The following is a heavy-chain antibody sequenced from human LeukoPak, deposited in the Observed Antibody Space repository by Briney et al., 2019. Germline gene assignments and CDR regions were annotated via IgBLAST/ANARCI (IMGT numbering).Heavy chain of an antibody. D-gene: IGHD6-13*01. CDR3: ARDRESSSWYGSWFDP. Sequence: PSETLSPTCTVSGGSISSYYWSWIRQPPGKGLEWIGYIYYSGSTNYNPSLKSRVTISVDTSKNQFSLKLSSVTAADTAVYYCARDRESSSWYGSWFDPWGQGTLVTVSS. V-gene: IGHV4-59*01. CDR1: GGSISSYY. CDR2: IYYSGST. J-gene: IGHJ5*02.